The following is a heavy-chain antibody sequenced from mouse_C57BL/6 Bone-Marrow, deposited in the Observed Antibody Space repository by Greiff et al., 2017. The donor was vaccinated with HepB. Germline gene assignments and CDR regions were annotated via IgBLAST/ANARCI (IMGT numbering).Heavy chain of an antibody. J-gene: IGHJ3*01. CDR1: GFTFSSYG. V-gene: IGHV5-6*02. CDR2: ISSGGSYT. CDR3: ARQGLRGAY. Sequence: DVMLVESGGDLVKPGGSLKLSCAASGFTFSSYGMSWVRQTPDKRLEWVATISSGGSYTYYPDSVKGRFTISRDNAKNTLYLQMSSLKSEDTAMYHCARQGLRGAYWGQGTLVTVSA. D-gene: IGHD2-4*01.